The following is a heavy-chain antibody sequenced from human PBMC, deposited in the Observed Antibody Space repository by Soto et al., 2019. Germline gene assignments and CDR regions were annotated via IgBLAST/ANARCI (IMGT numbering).Heavy chain of an antibody. V-gene: IGHV3-48*01. CDR1: GFTFSSYS. D-gene: IGHD4-17*01. CDR3: ARDERAYGADALDI. J-gene: IGHJ3*02. Sequence: EVQLVESGGGLVQPGGSLRLSCAASGFTFSSYSMTWVRQAPGKGLEWVSYISSSGSNIYYADSVKGRFTISRDNAQNSLFLQMISLRAEDTAVYYCARDERAYGADALDIWGQGTMVTVSS. CDR2: ISSSGSNI.